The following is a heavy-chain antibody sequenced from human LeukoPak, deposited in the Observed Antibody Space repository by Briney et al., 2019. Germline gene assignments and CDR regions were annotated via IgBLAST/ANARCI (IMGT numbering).Heavy chain of an antibody. CDR2: IYYSGST. Sequence: KPSETLSLTCSVSGGSISSSSYYWGWIRQPPGKGLEWIGSIYYSGSTYYNPSLKSRVTISVDTSKNQFSLKLSSVTAADTAVYYCARHRRGSYYDYWGQGTLVTVSS. D-gene: IGHD1-26*01. J-gene: IGHJ4*02. CDR3: ARHRRGSYYDY. CDR1: GGSISSSSYY. V-gene: IGHV4-39*01.